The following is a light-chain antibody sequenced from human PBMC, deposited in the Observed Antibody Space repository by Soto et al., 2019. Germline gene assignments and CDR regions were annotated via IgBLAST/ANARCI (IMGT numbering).Light chain of an antibody. V-gene: IGKV3-11*01. CDR3: QQRSNWRVT. CDR2: DAS. CDR1: HSVNIY. J-gene: IGKJ4*01. Sequence: EIVLTQSPATLSLSPWERATLSCTASHSVNIYLAWYQQQPGPAPRLLIYDASNRANGIPARFSGSGSGTEFTLPISSLEPEDIAVYYCQQRSNWRVTFGGGTKVDIK.